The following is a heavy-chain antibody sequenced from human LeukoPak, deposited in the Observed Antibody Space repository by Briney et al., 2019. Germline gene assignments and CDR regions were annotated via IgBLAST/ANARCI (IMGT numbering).Heavy chain of an antibody. V-gene: IGHV4-59*01. Sequence: SETLSLTCTVSGGSISSYYWSWIRQPPGKGLEWIGYIYYSGSTNYYPSLKSRVTISVDTSKNQFSLKLSSVTAADTAVYYCAKVLWFGELSWFDPWGQGTLVTVSS. CDR2: IYYSGST. D-gene: IGHD3-10*01. CDR1: GGSISSYY. J-gene: IGHJ5*02. CDR3: AKVLWFGELSWFDP.